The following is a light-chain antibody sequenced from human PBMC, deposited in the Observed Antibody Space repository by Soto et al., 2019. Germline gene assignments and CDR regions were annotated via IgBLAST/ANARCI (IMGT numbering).Light chain of an antibody. CDR1: QSVSSY. Sequence: EIVLTQSPATLSLSPGERATLSCRASQSVSSYLAWYQQKPGQAPSLLIYIASNRATGIPARFSGSGYGTDFTLTISSLEPEDFAVYYCQQRSNWPLTFGGGTKVEMK. CDR2: IAS. J-gene: IGKJ4*01. V-gene: IGKV3-11*01. CDR3: QQRSNWPLT.